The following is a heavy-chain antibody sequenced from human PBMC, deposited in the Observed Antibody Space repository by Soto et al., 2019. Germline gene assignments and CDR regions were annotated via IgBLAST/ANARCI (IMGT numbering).Heavy chain of an antibody. CDR3: AKRYCETPTCLTLDLYYYIDV. J-gene: IGHJ6*03. V-gene: IGHV3-23*01. Sequence: GGSLRLSCAVSGFTFSNYAMGWVRQAPGRGLEWVSGISSTGGTTYYADSVKGRLTVSRDNSKNTVYLQMNSLRVEDTAVYHCAKRYCETPTCLTLDLYYYIDVWGKGTTVTVSS. D-gene: IGHD2-15*01. CDR2: ISSTGGTT. CDR1: GFTFSNYA.